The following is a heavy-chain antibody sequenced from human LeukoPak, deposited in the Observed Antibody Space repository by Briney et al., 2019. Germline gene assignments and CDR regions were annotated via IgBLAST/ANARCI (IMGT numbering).Heavy chain of an antibody. D-gene: IGHD4-17*01. CDR1: GNSFGDYY. CDR3: TRDTGTTGEVKFDP. V-gene: IGHV4-4*07. CDR2: IYTSGST. J-gene: IGHJ5*02. Sequence: PSETLSLTCTVSGNSFGDYYWSWIRQPAGKGLEWIGRIYTSGSTTYNPSLKSRVAMSVDTSKSQFSLNLMSVTAADTAVYYCTRDTGTTGEVKFDPWGQGTLVTVSS.